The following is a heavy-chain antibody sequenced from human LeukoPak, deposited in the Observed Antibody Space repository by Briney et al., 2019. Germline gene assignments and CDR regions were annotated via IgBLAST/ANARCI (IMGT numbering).Heavy chain of an antibody. CDR3: ARDLPEYQLLLLGMDV. D-gene: IGHD2-2*01. J-gene: IGHJ6*02. Sequence: GGSLRLSCAASGFTFTNYWMTWVRQAPGKGLEWVANIKQDGSDKYYVDSVKGRFTISRDNARNSLFLQMNSLRAEDTAVYYCARDLPEYQLLLLGMDVWGQGTTVTVSS. V-gene: IGHV3-7*01. CDR2: IKQDGSDK. CDR1: GFTFTNYW.